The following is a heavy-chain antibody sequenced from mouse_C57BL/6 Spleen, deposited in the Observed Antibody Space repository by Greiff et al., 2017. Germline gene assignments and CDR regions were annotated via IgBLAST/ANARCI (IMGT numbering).Heavy chain of an antibody. Sequence: VQLQQSGPELVKPGASVKISCKASGYTFTDYYMNWVKQSHGKSLEWIGDINPNNGGTSYNQKFKGKDTLTVDKSSSTAYMELRSLTSEDSAVYYCAREETGYFDYWGQGTTLTVSS. V-gene: IGHV1-26*01. CDR3: AREETGYFDY. J-gene: IGHJ2*01. CDR2: INPNNGGT. CDR1: GYTFTDYY. D-gene: IGHD4-1*01.